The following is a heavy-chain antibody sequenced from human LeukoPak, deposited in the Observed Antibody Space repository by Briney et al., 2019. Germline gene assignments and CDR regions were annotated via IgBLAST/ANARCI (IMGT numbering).Heavy chain of an antibody. CDR3: ARDQSGEWELVSGWWFDP. Sequence: TSVKVSCKASGYTFTSHYMHWVRQAPGQGLEWMGIINPSGGSTSYAQKFQGRVTMTRDMSTSTDYMELSSLRSEDTAVYYCARDQSGEWELVSGWWFDPWGQGTLVTVSS. D-gene: IGHD1-26*01. CDR2: INPSGGST. CDR1: GYTFTSHY. J-gene: IGHJ5*02. V-gene: IGHV1-46*01.